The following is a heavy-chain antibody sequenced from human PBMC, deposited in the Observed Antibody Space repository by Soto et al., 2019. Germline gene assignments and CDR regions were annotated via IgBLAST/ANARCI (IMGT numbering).Heavy chain of an antibody. V-gene: IGHV3-11*01. D-gene: IGHD3-9*01. Sequence: PGGSLRLSCAASGFTFSDYYMSWIRQAPGKGLEWVSYISSSGSTIYYADSVKGRFTISRDNAKNSLYLQMNSLRAEDTAVYYCARRTNYDILTGYLYYYYYMDVWGKGITVTVSS. CDR3: ARRTNYDILTGYLYYYYYMDV. CDR2: ISSSGSTI. CDR1: GFTFSDYY. J-gene: IGHJ6*03.